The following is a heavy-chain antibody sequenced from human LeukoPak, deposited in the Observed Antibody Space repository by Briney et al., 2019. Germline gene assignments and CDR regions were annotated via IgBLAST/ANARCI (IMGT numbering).Heavy chain of an antibody. D-gene: IGHD3-9*01. Sequence: PSETLSLTCAVYGGSFSGYYWSWTRQPPGKGLEWIGEINHSGSTNYNPSLKSRVTISVDTSKNQFSLKLSSVTAADTAVYYCARSPGILTGYYKFFDHWGQGTLVTVSS. CDR2: INHSGST. CDR3: ARSPGILTGYYKFFDH. V-gene: IGHV4-34*01. CDR1: GGSFSGYY. J-gene: IGHJ4*02.